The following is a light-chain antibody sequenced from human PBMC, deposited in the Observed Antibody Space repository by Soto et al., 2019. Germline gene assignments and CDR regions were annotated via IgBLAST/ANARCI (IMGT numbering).Light chain of an antibody. J-gene: IGLJ1*01. CDR3: SSHASSGV. CDR2: GVS. Sequence: QSVLTQPASVSGSPGQSIAISCTGTISDVGAYDCVSWYQQHPGKAPKLIIYGVSNRPSGVSSRFSGSKSGNTASLTISGLQPEDEADYYCSSHASSGVFGTGTKVTVL. V-gene: IGLV2-14*01. CDR1: ISDVGAYDC.